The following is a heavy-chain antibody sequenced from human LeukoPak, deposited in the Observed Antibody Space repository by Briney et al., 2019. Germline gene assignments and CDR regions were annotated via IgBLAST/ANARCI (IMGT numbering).Heavy chain of an antibody. CDR3: ARDSSITEALDY. V-gene: IGHV1-69*04. D-gene: IGHD1-20*01. J-gene: IGHJ4*02. CDR1: GGTFSSYT. Sequence: ASVKVSCKASGGTFSSYTISWVRQAPGQGLEWMGRIIPILGIANYAQKFQGRVTITADKSTSTAYMELSSLRSEDTAVYYCARDSSITEALDYWGQGTLVTVSS. CDR2: IIPILGIA.